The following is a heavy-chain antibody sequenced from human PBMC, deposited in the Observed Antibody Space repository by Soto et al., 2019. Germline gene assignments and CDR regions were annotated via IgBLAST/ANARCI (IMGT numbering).Heavy chain of an antibody. V-gene: IGHV1-18*01. CDR3: ARGVGSGTYYNQYNWFDP. D-gene: IGHD3-10*01. J-gene: IGHJ5*02. CDR2: INTYNGNT. CDR1: GYTFTNYG. Sequence: QVQLVQSGAEVKKPGASVKVSCKASGYTFTNYGISWVRQAPGQGLEWMGWINTYNGNTNHAQKLQGRVTMTTDTSPSTAYMELRSRRSDDTAVYYCARGVGSGTYYNQYNWFDPWGQGTLVTVSS.